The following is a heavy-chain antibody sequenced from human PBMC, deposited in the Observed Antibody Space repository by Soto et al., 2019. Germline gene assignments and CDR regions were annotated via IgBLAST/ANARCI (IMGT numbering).Heavy chain of an antibody. V-gene: IGHV4-39*01. CDR1: GGSISSSSYY. CDR2: IYYSGST. J-gene: IGHJ4*02. Sequence: PSETLSLTCTVSGGSISSSSYYWGWIRQPPGKGLEWIGSIYYSGSTYYNPSLKSRVTISVDTSKNQFSLKLSSVTAADTAMYYCARLGCSSTSCYEPTKLEGHWPFDYWGQGTLVTVSS. CDR3: ARLGCSSTSCYEPTKLEGHWPFDY. D-gene: IGHD2-2*01.